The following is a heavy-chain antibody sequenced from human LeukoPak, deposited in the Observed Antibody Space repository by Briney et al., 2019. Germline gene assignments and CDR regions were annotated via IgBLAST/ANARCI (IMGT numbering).Heavy chain of an antibody. CDR2: ISRTSESI. V-gene: IGHV3-21*01. CDR3: AREGSGYYFDY. D-gene: IGHD3-10*01. J-gene: IGHJ4*02. Sequence: GGSLRLSCAASGFTFNMYSMSWVRQAPGKGLEWVSIISRTSESIFYADSVKGRFTISRDNAKNSLYLQMNSLRAEDTAVYYCAREGSGYYFDYWGQGTLVTVSS. CDR1: GFTFNMYS.